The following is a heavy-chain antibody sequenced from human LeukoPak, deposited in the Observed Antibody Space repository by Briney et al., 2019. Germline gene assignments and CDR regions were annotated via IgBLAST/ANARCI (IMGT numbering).Heavy chain of an antibody. D-gene: IGHD3-9*01. J-gene: IGHJ4*02. V-gene: IGHV3-7*01. CDR1: GFTLSSYW. CDR2: IKQDGSEK. CDR3: ARVRTYYDILTGYHEQYYFDY. Sequence: PGGSLRLSCAASGFTLSSYWMSWVRQAPGKGLEWVANIKQDGSEKYYVGSVKGRFTISRDNAKNSLYLQMNSLRAEDAAVYYCARVRTYYDILTGYHEQYYFDYWGQGTLVTVSS.